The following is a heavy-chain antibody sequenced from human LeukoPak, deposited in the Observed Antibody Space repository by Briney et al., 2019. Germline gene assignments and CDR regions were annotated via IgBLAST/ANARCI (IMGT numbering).Heavy chain of an antibody. CDR3: ASQGGY. J-gene: IGHJ4*02. V-gene: IGHV3-74*01. D-gene: IGHD3-16*01. Sequence: GGSLRLFCAASGLSLSDFWMHWVRHVPGKGLVWVSRISPDGTKTRYADFVKGRFIISRDNAKNALYLQMNNLRVDDTAMYYCASQGGYWGQGTLVAVSS. CDR2: ISPDGTKT. CDR1: GLSLSDFW.